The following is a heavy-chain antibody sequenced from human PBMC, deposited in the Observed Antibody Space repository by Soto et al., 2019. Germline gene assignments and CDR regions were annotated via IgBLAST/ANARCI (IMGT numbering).Heavy chain of an antibody. CDR3: TRALSGSYDS. V-gene: IGHV6-1*01. D-gene: IGHD1-26*01. J-gene: IGHJ5*01. CDR1: GDSVSSNSAA. CDR2: TYYRSKWST. Sequence: SQTLSLTCAISGDSVSSNSAAWNWIRQSPSRGLEWLGRTYYRSKWSTDYAVSVKSRITINPDTSKNQFSLQLNSVTPEDTALHYCTRALSGSYDSWGQGTLVTVSS.